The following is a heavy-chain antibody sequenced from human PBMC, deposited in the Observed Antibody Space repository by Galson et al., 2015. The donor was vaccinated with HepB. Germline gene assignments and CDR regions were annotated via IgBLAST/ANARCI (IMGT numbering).Heavy chain of an antibody. CDR3: AHRRGGSYYSY. J-gene: IGHJ4*02. CDR2: IYWNDDK. Sequence: VGWIRQPPGKALEWLALIYWNDDKRYSPSLKSRLTITKDTSKNQVVLTMTNMDPVDTATYYCAHRRGGSYYSYWGQGTLVTVSS. D-gene: IGHD1-26*01. V-gene: IGHV2-5*01.